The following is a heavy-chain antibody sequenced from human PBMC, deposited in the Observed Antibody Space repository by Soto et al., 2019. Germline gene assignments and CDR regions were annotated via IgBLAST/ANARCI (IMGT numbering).Heavy chain of an antibody. Sequence: PGGSLRLSCVASGFTFSNYAMHWVRQAPGKGLEWLAFIWYDGRNTYYADSVKGRFTISRDNSKNTLYLQMNSLRAEDTAVYYCAKDGGSTMVRRYYYYYGMDVWGQGTTVTVSS. CDR2: IWYDGRNT. D-gene: IGHD3-10*01. CDR3: AKDGGSTMVRRYYYYYGMDV. CDR1: GFTFSNYA. J-gene: IGHJ6*02. V-gene: IGHV3-30*02.